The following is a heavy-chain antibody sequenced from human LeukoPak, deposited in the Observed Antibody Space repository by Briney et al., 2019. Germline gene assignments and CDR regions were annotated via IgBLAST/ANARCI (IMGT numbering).Heavy chain of an antibody. CDR1: GFTFSSYA. J-gene: IGHJ4*02. CDR3: ATSGSYYY. D-gene: IGHD1-26*01. V-gene: IGHV3-30*04. Sequence: GGSLRLSCAASGFTFSSYAMHWVRQAPGKGLEWAAVISYDGSNKYYADSVKGRFTISRDNSKNTLYLQMNSLRAEDTAVYYCATSGSYYYWGQGTLVTVSS. CDR2: ISYDGSNK.